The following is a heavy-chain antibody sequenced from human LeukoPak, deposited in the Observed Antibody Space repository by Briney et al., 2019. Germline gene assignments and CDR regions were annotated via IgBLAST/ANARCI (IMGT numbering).Heavy chain of an antibody. CDR1: GGSISSYY. J-gene: IGHJ4*02. Sequence: SETLSLTCTVSGGSISSYYWSWIRQTPGKGLEWIGYIYYSGSTKYNPSLKSRVTISVDTSKNQFSLKLSSVTAADTAAYYCARHVQDTAMVTPSYYFDYWGQGTLVTVSS. V-gene: IGHV4-59*08. D-gene: IGHD5-18*01. CDR3: ARHVQDTAMVTPSYYFDY. CDR2: IYYSGST.